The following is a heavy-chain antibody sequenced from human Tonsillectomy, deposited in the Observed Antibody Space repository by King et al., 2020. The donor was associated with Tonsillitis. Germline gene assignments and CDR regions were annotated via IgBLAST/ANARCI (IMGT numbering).Heavy chain of an antibody. CDR1: GGSISSSSYY. CDR3: AITYYDCWSGYYRGYYFDY. D-gene: IGHD3-3*01. CDR2: IYYSGST. V-gene: IGHV4-39*01. Sequence: QLQESGPGLVKPSETLSLTCTVSGGSISSSSYYWGWIRQPPGKGLEWIGSIYYSGSTYYNPSLKSRVTISVDTSKNQFSLKLSSVTAADTAVYYCAITYYDCWSGYYRGYYFDYWGQGTLVTVSS. J-gene: IGHJ4*02.